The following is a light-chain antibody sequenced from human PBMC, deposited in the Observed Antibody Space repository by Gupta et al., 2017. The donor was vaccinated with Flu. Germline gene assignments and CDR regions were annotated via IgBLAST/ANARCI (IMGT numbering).Light chain of an antibody. CDR3: QSADNSGTYVV. CDR2: NDT. CDR1: ALSSQY. J-gene: IGLJ2*01. Sequence: SYELTQPPSLSVSPGQTARITCSGDALSSQYTYWYQQKPGQAPVLVISNDTERPSGIPERFSGSNSGTTVTLTISGVQAEEEAAYYCQSADNSGTYVVFGGGTRLTV. V-gene: IGLV3-25*01.